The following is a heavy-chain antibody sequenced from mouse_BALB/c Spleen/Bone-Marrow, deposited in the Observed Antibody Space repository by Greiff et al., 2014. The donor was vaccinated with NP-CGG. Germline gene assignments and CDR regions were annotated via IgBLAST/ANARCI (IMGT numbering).Heavy chain of an antibody. V-gene: IGHV1-9*01. CDR1: GYTFSSYW. CDR2: ILPGSGNT. Sequence: QVQLQQSGAELMKPGASVKMSCKATGYTFSSYWIEWVKQRPGHGLEWIGEILPGSGNTNYNENFKGKATFTADTSSNTAYMQLSSLTSEDSAVYYCARRLLYYFDYWGQGTTLTVSS. J-gene: IGHJ2*01. CDR3: ARRLLYYFDY. D-gene: IGHD1-2*01.